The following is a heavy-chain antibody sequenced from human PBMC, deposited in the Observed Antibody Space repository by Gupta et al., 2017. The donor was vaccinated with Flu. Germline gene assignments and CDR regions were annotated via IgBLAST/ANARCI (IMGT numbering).Heavy chain of an antibody. J-gene: IGHJ4*02. D-gene: IGHD3-16*01. CDR2: RNADGSYT. CDR1: GFTFSSFW. Sequence: EVPLVESGGGLVPTGGSLRLSCTASGFTFSSFWMHWVRQTPGKGLVWVSRRNADGSYTDYANSGEGRFTISRDNAKNTLYLQMNSLRVEDTAVYYCAKDLRGSRDYWGQGILVTVSS. CDR3: AKDLRGSRDY. V-gene: IGHV3-74*01.